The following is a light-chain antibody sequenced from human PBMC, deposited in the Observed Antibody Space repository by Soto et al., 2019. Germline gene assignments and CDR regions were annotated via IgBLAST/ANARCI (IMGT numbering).Light chain of an antibody. J-gene: IGKJ4*01. CDR1: QSVSSN. CDR3: QQYNNWPPLT. CDR2: GAS. Sequence: EIVMTQSPATLSVSPGERATLSCRASQSVSSNLAWYQQKPGQAPRLLIYGASTRANGIPARFSGSGSGTAFTLTISTLQSEDFAVYYCQQYNNWPPLTFGGGTKVEIK. V-gene: IGKV3-15*01.